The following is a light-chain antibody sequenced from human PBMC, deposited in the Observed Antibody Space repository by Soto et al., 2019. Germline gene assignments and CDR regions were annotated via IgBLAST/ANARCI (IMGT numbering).Light chain of an antibody. CDR2: GAS. V-gene: IGKV3-15*01. CDR3: QQYDNLPPWT. CDR1: QSVSSN. J-gene: IGKJ1*01. Sequence: SFRASQSVSSNLAWYQQKPGQAPRLLIYGASTRATGIPARFRGSGSGTEFTLTITNLQSEDFAVYYCQQYDNLPPWTFGQGTKVDIK.